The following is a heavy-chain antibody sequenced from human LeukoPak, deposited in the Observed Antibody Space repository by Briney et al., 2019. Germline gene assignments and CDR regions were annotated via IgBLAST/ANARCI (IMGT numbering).Heavy chain of an antibody. Sequence: GGSLRLSCAASGFIFDDYGMSWVRQAPGKGLEWVSGINWNGGSTGYADSVEGRFTISRDNAKNSLYLQMNSLRTEDTAVYYCAKAEGYDILTGLDYWGQGTLVTVSS. D-gene: IGHD3-9*01. CDR3: AKAEGYDILTGLDY. CDR1: GFIFDDYG. V-gene: IGHV3-20*04. CDR2: INWNGGST. J-gene: IGHJ4*02.